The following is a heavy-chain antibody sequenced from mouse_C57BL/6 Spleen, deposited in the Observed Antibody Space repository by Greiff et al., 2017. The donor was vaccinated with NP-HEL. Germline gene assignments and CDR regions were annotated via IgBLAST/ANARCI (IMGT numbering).Heavy chain of an antibody. CDR3: ARGQTAQAYYFDY. CDR2: ISDGGSYT. CDR1: GFTFSSYA. Sequence: EVQLVESGGGLVKPGGSLKLSCAASGFTFSSYAMSWVRQTPEKRLEWVATISDGGSYTYYPDNVKGRFTISRDNAKNNLYLQMSHLKSEDTAMYYCARGQTAQAYYFDYWGQGTTLTVSS. D-gene: IGHD3-2*02. V-gene: IGHV5-4*01. J-gene: IGHJ2*01.